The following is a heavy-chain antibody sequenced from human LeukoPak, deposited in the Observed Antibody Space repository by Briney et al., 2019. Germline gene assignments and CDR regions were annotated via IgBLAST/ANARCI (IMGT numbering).Heavy chain of an antibody. V-gene: IGHV1-18*01. CDR2: ISAYNGNT. CDR3: ARTYFDWSLGDDAFDI. CDR1: GYTFTSYG. D-gene: IGHD3-9*01. J-gene: IGHJ3*02. Sequence: ASVKVSCKASGYTFTSYGISWVRQAPGQGLEWMGWISAYNGNTNYAQKLQGRVTMTTDTSTSTAYMELRSLRSDDTAVYYCARTYFDWSLGDDAFDIWGQGTMVTVSS.